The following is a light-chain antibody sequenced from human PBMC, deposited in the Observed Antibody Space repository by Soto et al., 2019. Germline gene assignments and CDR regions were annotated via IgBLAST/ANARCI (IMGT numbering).Light chain of an antibody. CDR3: SSYAGSNIL. Sequence: SVMTKPPSASGSPGQAVTISCTGTSSDVGGYNYVSWYQQHPGKAPKLMIYEVNKRPSGVPDRFSASKSGNTASLTVSGLQAEDEADYYCSSYAGSNILFGTGTKVTVL. CDR1: SSDVGGYNY. CDR2: EVN. J-gene: IGLJ1*01. V-gene: IGLV2-8*01.